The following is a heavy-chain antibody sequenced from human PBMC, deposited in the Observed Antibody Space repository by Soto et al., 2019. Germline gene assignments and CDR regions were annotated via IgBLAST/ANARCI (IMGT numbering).Heavy chain of an antibody. V-gene: IGHV4-30-4*01. CDR1: GDSITSGDYY. CDR3: ARDDSSGFSAY. Sequence: QVQLQESGPGLVKPSQTLSLTCTVSGDSITSGDYYWSWIRQPPGKGREWIGYIYYSGSTYYNPSLKSRVTISGDTSKNQFSRKLSSVTAADTAVYYCARDDSSGFSAYWGQGTLVTVSS. J-gene: IGHJ4*02. D-gene: IGHD3-22*01. CDR2: IYYSGST.